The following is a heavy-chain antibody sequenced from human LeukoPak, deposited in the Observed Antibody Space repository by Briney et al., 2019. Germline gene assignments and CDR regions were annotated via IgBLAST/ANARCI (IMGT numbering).Heavy chain of an antibody. CDR1: GYSISSGYY. CDR2: IYHSGST. J-gene: IGHJ4*02. D-gene: IGHD3-10*01. V-gene: IGHV4-38-2*02. Sequence: SETLSLTCTVSGYSISSGYYWGWIRQPPGKGLEWIGTIYHSGSTYYNPSLKSRVTISVDTSKNQFSLKLTSVTAADTAVYYCARRGIRQALNWGQGTLVTVSS. CDR3: ARRGIRQALN.